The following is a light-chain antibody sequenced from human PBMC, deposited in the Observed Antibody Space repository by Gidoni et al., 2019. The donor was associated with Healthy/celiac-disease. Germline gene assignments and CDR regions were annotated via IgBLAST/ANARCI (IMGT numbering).Light chain of an antibody. J-gene: IGKJ4*01. CDR1: QIVSSN. CDR3: QQYNNWPALT. CDR2: GAS. Sequence: EIVMTQSPATPSVSPGERATLSCRASQIVSSNLAWYQQKPGQAPRLLVYGASTRATGIPARFSGSGSGTEFTLTISSLQSEDFAVYYCQQYNNWPALTFGGGTKVEIK. V-gene: IGKV3-15*01.